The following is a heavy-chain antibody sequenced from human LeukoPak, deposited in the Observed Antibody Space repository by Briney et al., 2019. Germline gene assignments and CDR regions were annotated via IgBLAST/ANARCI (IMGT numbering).Heavy chain of an antibody. CDR1: GFTFSSYG. Sequence: GGCLRLSCAASGFTFSSYGMHWVRQAPGKGLEWVALITYDGYYKYYADSVKGRFTISRDNSKNMYLQMNSLRAEDTAVYYCAKDLISMVRGSPMDVWGQGTTVTVSS. CDR2: ITYDGYYK. D-gene: IGHD3-10*01. J-gene: IGHJ6*02. V-gene: IGHV3-30*18. CDR3: AKDLISMVRGSPMDV.